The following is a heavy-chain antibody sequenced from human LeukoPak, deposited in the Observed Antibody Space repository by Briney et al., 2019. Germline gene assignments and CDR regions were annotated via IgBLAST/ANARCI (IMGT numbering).Heavy chain of an antibody. CDR2: IYYSGST. Sequence: SETLSLTCTVSGGSISSSSYYWGWIRQPPGKGLEWIGSIYYSGSTYYNPSLKSRVTISVDTSKNQFSLKLSSVTAADTAVYYCARGGTDYYDSSGYFLSFPDYWGQGTLVTVSS. J-gene: IGHJ4*02. V-gene: IGHV4-39*01. D-gene: IGHD3-22*01. CDR3: ARGGTDYYDSSGYFLSFPDY. CDR1: GGSISSSSYY.